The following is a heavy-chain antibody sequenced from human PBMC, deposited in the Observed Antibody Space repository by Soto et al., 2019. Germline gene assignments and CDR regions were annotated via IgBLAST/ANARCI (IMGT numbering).Heavy chain of an antibody. CDR1: GFTFSNFA. Sequence: PGGSLRLSCAASGFTFSNFAMYWVRQAPGKGLEWVIVISYDGSHKYYADSVKGRFTISRDNSKNTLYLQMNNLRAEDSAVYFCARDYSYQRAMDVWGQGTTVTVSS. V-gene: IGHV3-30-3*01. J-gene: IGHJ6*02. CDR3: ARDYSYQRAMDV. D-gene: IGHD2-15*01. CDR2: ISYDGSHK.